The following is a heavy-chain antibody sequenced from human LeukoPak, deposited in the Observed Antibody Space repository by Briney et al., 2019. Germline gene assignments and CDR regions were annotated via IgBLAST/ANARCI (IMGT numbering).Heavy chain of an antibody. J-gene: IGHJ3*02. Sequence: PSETLSLTCTVSGGSISSYYWSWIRQPPGKGLEWIGYIYHSGSTYYNPSLKSRVTISVDRSKNQFSLKLSSVTAADTAVYYCAREAADAFDIWGQGTMVTVSS. CDR3: AREAADAFDI. V-gene: IGHV4-59*12. CDR2: IYHSGST. CDR1: GGSISSYY.